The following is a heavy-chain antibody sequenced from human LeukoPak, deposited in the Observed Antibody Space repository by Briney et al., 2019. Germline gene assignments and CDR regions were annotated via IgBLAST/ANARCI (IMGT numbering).Heavy chain of an antibody. CDR3: ARDLDGVDTAMVPHYFAY. Sequence: GGSLRLSCAASGFTFSSYSMNWVRQAPGKGVEWVSSISSSSSYIYYADSVKGRFTISRDNAKNSLYLQMNSLRAEDTAVYHCARDLDGVDTAMVPHYFAYWGQGTLVTVSS. J-gene: IGHJ4*02. V-gene: IGHV3-21*01. D-gene: IGHD5-18*01. CDR1: GFTFSSYS. CDR2: ISSSSSYI.